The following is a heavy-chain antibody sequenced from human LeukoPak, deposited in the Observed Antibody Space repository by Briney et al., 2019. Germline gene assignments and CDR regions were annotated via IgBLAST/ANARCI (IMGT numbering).Heavy chain of an antibody. V-gene: IGHV3-7*01. Sequence: GGSLRLSCAASGFTLSSYWMSWVRQAPGKGLEWVANIKQDGSEKYYVDSVKGRFTISRDNAKNSLYLQMNSLRAEDTAVYYCAKSWYSSGWYWFDPWGQGTLVTVSS. D-gene: IGHD6-25*01. CDR2: IKQDGSEK. CDR1: GFTLSSYW. CDR3: AKSWYSSGWYWFDP. J-gene: IGHJ5*02.